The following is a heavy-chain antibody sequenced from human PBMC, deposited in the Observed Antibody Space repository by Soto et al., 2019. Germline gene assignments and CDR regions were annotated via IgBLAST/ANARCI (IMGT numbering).Heavy chain of an antibody. V-gene: IGHV3-53*02. D-gene: IGHD2-8*01. CDR3: VARSNGADY. J-gene: IGHJ4*02. Sequence: EVQLVATGGGLIQPGGSLRLSCAASGFIVSSNYMSWVRQAPGKGLDWVSVIYSGGSTYHADSVKGRFTTSRDNSKNTLYLQMNNLRAEDTAVYYCVARSNGADYWGQGTLVTVSS. CDR2: IYSGGST. CDR1: GFIVSSNY.